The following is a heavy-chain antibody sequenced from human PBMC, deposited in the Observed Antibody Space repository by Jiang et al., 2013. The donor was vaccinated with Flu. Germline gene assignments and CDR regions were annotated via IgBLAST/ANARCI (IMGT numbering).Heavy chain of an antibody. CDR1: GGSISSYY. V-gene: IGHV4-59*01. Sequence: PGLVKPSETLSLTCTVSGGSISSYYWSWIRQPPGKGLEWIGYIYYSGSTNYNPSLKSRVTISVDTSKNQFSLKLSSVTAADTAVYYCARASERADRGIWFGDPRGSRDAFDIWGQGTMVTVSS. J-gene: IGHJ3*02. CDR2: IYYSGST. D-gene: IGHD3-10*01. CDR3: ARASERADRGIWFGDPRGSRDAFDI.